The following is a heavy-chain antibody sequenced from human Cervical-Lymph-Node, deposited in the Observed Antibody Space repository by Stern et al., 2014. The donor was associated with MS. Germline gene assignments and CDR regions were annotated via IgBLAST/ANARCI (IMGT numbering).Heavy chain of an antibody. V-gene: IGHV5-51*03. J-gene: IGHJ3*02. CDR1: GYNFNYYW. D-gene: IGHD3-10*01. Sequence: EVQLEESGAEVKKPGESLTLSCQGSGYNFNYYWIGCVRQMPGMHGQVLERMGIIYPHDSETRYSPSFQGQVTISADKSISTAYLQWTSLKASDSAIYYCARGSGRQYHDAFEIWGQGTVVTVSS. CDR3: ARGSGRQYHDAFEI. CDR2: IYPHDSET.